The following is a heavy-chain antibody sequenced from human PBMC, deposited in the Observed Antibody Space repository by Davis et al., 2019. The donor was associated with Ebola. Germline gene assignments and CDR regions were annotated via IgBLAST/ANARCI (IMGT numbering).Heavy chain of an antibody. D-gene: IGHD6-19*01. CDR1: GFTFSSYA. CDR2: ISYDGSNK. Sequence: GESLKISCAASGFTFSSYAMHWVRQAPGKGLEWVAVISYDGSNKYYADSVKGRFTISRDNSKNTLYLQMNSLRAEDTAVYYCARSLAVAGLKWGQGTLVTVSS. J-gene: IGHJ4*02. V-gene: IGHV3-30*04. CDR3: ARSLAVAGLK.